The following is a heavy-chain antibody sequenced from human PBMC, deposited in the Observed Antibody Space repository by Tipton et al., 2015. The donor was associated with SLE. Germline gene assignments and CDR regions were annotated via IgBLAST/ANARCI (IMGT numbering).Heavy chain of an antibody. CDR2: IYDSGST. CDR1: GGSIISSSYY. J-gene: IGHJ4*02. CDR3: ATRERTHWYSKGAFDC. V-gene: IGHV4-39*07. Sequence: TLSLTCTVSGGSIISSSYYWGWIRQPPGKGLEWIGSIYDSGSTYDNPSLKSRVTISVDTSKNNFSLRLRPVTAADTAVYYCATRERTHWYSKGAFDCWGQGTLVTVSS. D-gene: IGHD1-26*01.